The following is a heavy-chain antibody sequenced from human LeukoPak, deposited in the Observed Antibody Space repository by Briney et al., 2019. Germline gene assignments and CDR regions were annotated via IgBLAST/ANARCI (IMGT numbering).Heavy chain of an antibody. CDR1: GYSFTSYW. J-gene: IGHJ4*02. D-gene: IGHD3-3*01. CDR2: IYPGDSDT. CDR3: ARSQSLTIPGVVKECLDY. Sequence: GESLKISCKGSGYSFTSYWIGWVRQMPGKGLEWMGIIYPGDSDTRYSPSFQGQVTISADKSISTAYLQWSSLKASDTAMYYCARSQSLTIPGVVKECLDYWGQGTLVTVSS. V-gene: IGHV5-51*01.